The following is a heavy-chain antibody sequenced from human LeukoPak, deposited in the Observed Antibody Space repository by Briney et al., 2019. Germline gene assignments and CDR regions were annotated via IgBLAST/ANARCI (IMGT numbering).Heavy chain of an antibody. V-gene: IGHV3-23*01. CDR3: ARGYRYDY. Sequence: PGGSLRLSCAASGFTFSSYAMNWVRQAPGKGLEWVSIISGSADTTYYADSVKGRFTISRDNSKNTLYLQMNSLRAEDTAVYYCARGYRYDYWGQGTLVTVSS. CDR1: GFTFSSYA. CDR2: ISGSADTT. D-gene: IGHD5-18*01. J-gene: IGHJ4*02.